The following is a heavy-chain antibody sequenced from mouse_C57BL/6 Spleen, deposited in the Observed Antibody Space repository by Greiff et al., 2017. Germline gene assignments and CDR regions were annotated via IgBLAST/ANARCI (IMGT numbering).Heavy chain of an antibody. CDR2: INPSTGGT. J-gene: IGHJ4*01. D-gene: IGHD1-1*01. Sequence: DVQLQESGPELVKPGASVKISCKASGYSFTGYYMNWVKQSPEKSLEWIGEINPSTGGTTYNQKFKAKATLTVDKSSSTAYMQLKSLTSEDSAVYYCARWGYGSSYEAMDYWGQGTSVTVSS. V-gene: IGHV1-42*01. CDR1: GYSFTGYY. CDR3: ARWGYGSSYEAMDY.